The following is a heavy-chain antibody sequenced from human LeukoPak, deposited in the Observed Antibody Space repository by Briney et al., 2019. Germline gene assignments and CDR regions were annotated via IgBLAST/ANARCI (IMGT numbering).Heavy chain of an antibody. CDR3: VSPRGFSYGYFDY. D-gene: IGHD5-18*01. CDR1: GGSISSSSAY. V-gene: IGHV4-39*01. J-gene: IGHJ4*02. Sequence: SETLSLTCTVSGGSISSSSAYWGWIRQPPGKGLEWIGSIYYSKNTYYNPSPKSRVTISADTSKNQFSLTLGSVSATDTAVYYCVSPRGFSYGYFDYWGQGTLDTVSS. CDR2: IYYSKNT.